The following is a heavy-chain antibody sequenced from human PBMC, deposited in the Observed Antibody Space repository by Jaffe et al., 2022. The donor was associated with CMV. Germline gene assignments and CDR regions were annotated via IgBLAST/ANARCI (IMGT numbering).Heavy chain of an antibody. D-gene: IGHD3-22*01. CDR1: GGSISTSSHN. CDR3: ARPAGYYDTGGYYFDY. CDR2: LYYSGDT. Sequence: QLQLQESGPGLVKPSETLSLTCTVSGGSISTSSHNWGWVRQSPGKGLEWIGRLYYSGDTFYNPSFKSRVTISSDTSKNQFSLKLSSVTAADTAIYYCARPAGYYDTGGYYFDYWGQGILVTVSS. J-gene: IGHJ4*02. V-gene: IGHV4-39*01.